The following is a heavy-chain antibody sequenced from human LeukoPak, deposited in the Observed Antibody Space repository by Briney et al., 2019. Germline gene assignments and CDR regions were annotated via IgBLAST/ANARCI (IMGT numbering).Heavy chain of an antibody. V-gene: IGHV3-30*02. D-gene: IGHD4-17*01. CDR2: IRYDGSNK. Sequence: GGSLRLSCAASGFTFSSYGMHWVRQAPGKGLEWVAFIRYDGSNKYYADSVKGRFTISRDNSKNTLYLQMNSLRAEDTAVYYCANLPSLNYGDYLVGYYMDVWGKGTTVTVSS. J-gene: IGHJ6*03. CDR1: GFTFSSYG. CDR3: ANLPSLNYGDYLVGYYMDV.